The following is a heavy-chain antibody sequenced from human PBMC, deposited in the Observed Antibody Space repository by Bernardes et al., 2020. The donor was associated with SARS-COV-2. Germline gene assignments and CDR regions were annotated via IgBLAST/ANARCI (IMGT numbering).Heavy chain of an antibody. J-gene: IGHJ4*02. CDR3: ARGLATPGMDL. CDR2: IKEDGSHK. V-gene: IGHV3-7*01. CDR1: GFTFSSYW. D-gene: IGHD6-13*01. Sequence: GGSLRLSCAASGFTFSSYWMNWVRQAPGKGLEWLANIKEDGSHKDSVDSVKGRFTVTRDNAKNTVSLQMSSLRVEDTAVYFCARGLATPGMDLWGPGTLVTVSS.